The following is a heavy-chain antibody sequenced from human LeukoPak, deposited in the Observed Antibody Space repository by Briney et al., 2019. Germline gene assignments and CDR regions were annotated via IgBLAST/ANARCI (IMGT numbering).Heavy chain of an antibody. CDR3: AKGDAFDI. V-gene: IGHV1-2*06. Sequence: ASVKVSCKDSGYTLTGYYMHWVRPAPGQGLEWMGRINPNSGGTNYAQKFQGRVTMTRDTSISTVYMELSRLRSDDTAVYYCAKGDAFDIWGQGTMVTVSS. CDR2: INPNSGGT. CDR1: GYTLTGYY. J-gene: IGHJ3*02.